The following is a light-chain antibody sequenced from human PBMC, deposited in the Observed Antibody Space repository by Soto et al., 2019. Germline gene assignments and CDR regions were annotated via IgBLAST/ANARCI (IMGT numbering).Light chain of an antibody. V-gene: IGKV3-20*01. CDR1: QSVSSSY. J-gene: IGKJ1*01. CDR2: GAS. CDR3: QQYRGT. Sequence: EIVLTQSPGTLSFSPKEKDTLSCRASQSVSSSYLAWYQQKPGQAPRLLIYGASSRATGIPDRFSGSGSGTDFTLTISRLEPEDFAVYYCQQYRGTFGQGTKVDIK.